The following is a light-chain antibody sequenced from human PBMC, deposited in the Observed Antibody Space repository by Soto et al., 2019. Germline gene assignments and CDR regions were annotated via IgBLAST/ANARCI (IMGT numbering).Light chain of an antibody. Sequence: QAVTSQPAAVSGSPGQAIAISCTGTSSDVGGYDYVSWYQLHPGKAPKLMVFEVSNRPSGVSYRFSGSKSGNTASLTISGLQAEDEADYFCSSYSISNDYLFGTGTKVTVL. CDR3: SSYSISNDYL. V-gene: IGLV2-14*01. J-gene: IGLJ1*01. CDR2: EVS. CDR1: SSDVGGYDY.